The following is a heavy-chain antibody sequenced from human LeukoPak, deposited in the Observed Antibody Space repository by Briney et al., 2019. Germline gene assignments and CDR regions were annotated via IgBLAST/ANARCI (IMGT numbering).Heavy chain of an antibody. CDR1: GGTFSSYA. V-gene: IGHV1-69*04. J-gene: IGHJ4*02. CDR2: IIAILGIA. Sequence: SVKVSCKASGGTFSSYAISWVRQAPGQGLEWMGRIIAILGIANYAQKFQGRVTITADKSTSTAYMELSSLRSEDTAVYYCARDDGYRNDYWGQGTLVTVSS. D-gene: IGHD5-24*01. CDR3: ARDDGYRNDY.